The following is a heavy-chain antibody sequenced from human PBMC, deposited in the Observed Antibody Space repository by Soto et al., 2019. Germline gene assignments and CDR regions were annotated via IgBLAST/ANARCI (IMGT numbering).Heavy chain of an antibody. CDR3: ARHKQNLLNWFGP. CDR1: GASIGRSSYF. Sequence: PSETLSLTCTVSGASIGRSSYFWGWIRQTPGKGLEWIGSMHFGGTTHSSPSLKSRVVISVDTSQNQFSLEVKSVTAADSGVYYRARHKQNLLNWFGPWGPGTLVTVSS. CDR2: MHFGGTT. V-gene: IGHV4-39*01. J-gene: IGHJ5*02.